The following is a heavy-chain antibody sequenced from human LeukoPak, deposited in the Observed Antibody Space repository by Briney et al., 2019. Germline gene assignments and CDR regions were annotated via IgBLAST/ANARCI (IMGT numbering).Heavy chain of an antibody. V-gene: IGHV1-69*08. CDR3: ARGGRCSSTSCYTSAEYFQH. CDR1: GGTFSSYT. D-gene: IGHD2-2*02. Sequence: ASVKVSCKASGGTFSSYTISWVRQAPGQGLEWMGRIIPILGQAHYAQKFQGRVTITADKSTSTAYMELSSLRSEDTAVYYCARGGRCSSTSCYTSAEYFQHWGQGTLVTVSS. CDR2: IIPILGQA. J-gene: IGHJ1*01.